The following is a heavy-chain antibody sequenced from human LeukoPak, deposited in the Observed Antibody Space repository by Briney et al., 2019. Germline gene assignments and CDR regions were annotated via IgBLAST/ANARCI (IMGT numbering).Heavy chain of an antibody. CDR3: ASLQILLWFGELLYPQNWFDP. Sequence: SVKVSCKASGGTFSSYAISWVRQAPGQGLEWMGGIIPIFGTANYAQKFQDRVTITADESTSTAYMELSSLRSEDTAVYYCASLQILLWFGELLYPQNWFDPWGQGTLVTVSS. J-gene: IGHJ5*02. CDR1: GGTFSSYA. D-gene: IGHD3-10*01. CDR2: IIPIFGTA. V-gene: IGHV1-69*13.